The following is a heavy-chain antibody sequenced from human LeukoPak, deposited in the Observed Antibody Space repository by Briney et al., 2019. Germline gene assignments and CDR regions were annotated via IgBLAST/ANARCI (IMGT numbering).Heavy chain of an antibody. CDR3: AKGRPGYCSSTSCPGDAFDI. CDR2: ISGSGGST. Sequence: PGGSLRLSCAPSGFTFSSYAMSWVRHAPGNGLEWVSAISGSGGSTYYADSVKGRFTISRDNSKNTLYLQMNRQRAEDTAVYYCAKGRPGYCSSTSCPGDAFDIWGQGTMVTVSS. J-gene: IGHJ3*02. V-gene: IGHV3-23*01. D-gene: IGHD2-2*01. CDR1: GFTFSSYA.